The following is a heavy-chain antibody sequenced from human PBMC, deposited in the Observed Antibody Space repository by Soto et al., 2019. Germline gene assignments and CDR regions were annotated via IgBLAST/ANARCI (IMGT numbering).Heavy chain of an antibody. V-gene: IGHV3-23*01. CDR3: VSWVSAHFDY. J-gene: IGHJ4*02. Sequence: LXLSCVVSRYTFTIHGVSWVRQAPVNGLEWVSTIDSTGANTHYADSVRGRFTISRDSSRNTLHLQMHDLRADDTALYYCVSWVSAHFDYWGQGTLVTVSS. CDR1: RYTFTIHG. CDR2: IDSTGANT. D-gene: IGHD3-16*01.